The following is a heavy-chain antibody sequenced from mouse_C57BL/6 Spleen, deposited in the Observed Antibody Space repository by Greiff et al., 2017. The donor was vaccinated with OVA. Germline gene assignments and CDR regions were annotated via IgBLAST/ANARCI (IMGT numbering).Heavy chain of an antibody. V-gene: IGHV1-50*01. Sequence: QVLLQQPGAELVKPGASVKLSCKASGYTFTSYWMQWVKQRPGQGLEWIGDIDPSDSYTNYNQNFKGKATLTVDTSSSTAYMQLSSLTSEDSAVYYCASDYGSSYFDDWGQGTTLTVSS. D-gene: IGHD1-1*01. CDR3: ASDYGSSYFDD. J-gene: IGHJ2*01. CDR2: IDPSDSYT. CDR1: GYTFTSYW.